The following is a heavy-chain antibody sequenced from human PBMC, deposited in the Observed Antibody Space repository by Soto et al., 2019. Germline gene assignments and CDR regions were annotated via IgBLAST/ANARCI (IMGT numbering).Heavy chain of an antibody. CDR1: GFTFSSYA. J-gene: IGHJ4*02. CDR3: ARRSSGRYFDY. CDR2: ISGSGGST. V-gene: IGHV3-23*01. D-gene: IGHD6-19*01. Sequence: EVQLLESGGGLVQPGGSLRVSCAASGFTFSSYAMSWVRQAPGKGLEWVSAISGSGGSTYYADSVKGRFTSSRDNSKNTLYLQMKSLRAEDTAVYYCARRSSGRYFDYWGQGTLVTVSS.